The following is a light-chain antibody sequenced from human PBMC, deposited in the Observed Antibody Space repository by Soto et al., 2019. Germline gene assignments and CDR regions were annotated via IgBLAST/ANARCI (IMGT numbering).Light chain of an antibody. CDR1: QSVSSK. J-gene: IGKJ1*01. CDR2: DAS. Sequence: EIVMTQSPPTLSVSPGERATLSCRASQSVSSKLAWYQQKPGQAPRLLIYDASTRATGIPARFSGSGSGTEFTLTISSLQSEDFAVYYCQQSNNWPWTFGQGTKVDIK. CDR3: QQSNNWPWT. V-gene: IGKV3-15*01.